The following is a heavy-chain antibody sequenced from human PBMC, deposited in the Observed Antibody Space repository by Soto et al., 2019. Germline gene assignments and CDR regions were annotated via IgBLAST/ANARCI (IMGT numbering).Heavy chain of an antibody. J-gene: IGHJ4*02. CDR1: GFIFTSYT. V-gene: IGHV3-21*02. Sequence: EVQLVESGGGLVKPGGSLRLSCAASGFIFTSYTMNWVRRAPGKVLEWVSSISSSSTNIHYADSVKGRFTISRDNAKKSLYLQMNSLRAEDTAVYYCARGPLYYFDYWGQGTLVTVSS. CDR3: ARGPLYYFDY. CDR2: ISSSSTNI.